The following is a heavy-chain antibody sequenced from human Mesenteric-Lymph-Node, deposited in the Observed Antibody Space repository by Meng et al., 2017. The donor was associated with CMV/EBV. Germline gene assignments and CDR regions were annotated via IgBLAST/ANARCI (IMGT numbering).Heavy chain of an antibody. J-gene: IGHJ5*02. V-gene: IGHV4-61*01. CDR2: THYSGSA. CDR1: GDSVSTGSFY. Sequence: SETLSLTCSVYGDSVSTGSFYWSWIRQPPGKGLEWIGHTHYSGSANYNPSLKSRVTISVGTSNNQFSLKLRSVTAADTAVYYCARDRRAAHWDFDPWGQGTLVTVSS. D-gene: IGHD7-27*01. CDR3: ARDRRAAHWDFDP.